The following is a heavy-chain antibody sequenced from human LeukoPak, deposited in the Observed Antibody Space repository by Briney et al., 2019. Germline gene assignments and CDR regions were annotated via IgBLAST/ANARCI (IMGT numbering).Heavy chain of an antibody. CDR2: IYYSGST. CDR1: GGSISSSSYY. V-gene: IGHV4-39*01. Sequence: SETLSLTCTVSGGSISSSSYYWGWIRQPPGKGLEWIGSIYYSGSTYYNPPLKSRVTISVDTSKNQFSLKLSSVTAADTAVYYCARVIEEGYYTFSIDYWGQGTLVTVSS. CDR3: ARVIEEGYYTFSIDY. D-gene: IGHD2-2*02. J-gene: IGHJ4*02.